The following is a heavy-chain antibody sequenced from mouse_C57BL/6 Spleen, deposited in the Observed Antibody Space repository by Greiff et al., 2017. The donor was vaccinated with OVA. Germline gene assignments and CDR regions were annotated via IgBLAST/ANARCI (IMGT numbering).Heavy chain of an antibody. CDR1: GYTFTSYW. V-gene: IGHV1-69*01. Sequence: VQLQQPGAELVMPGASVKLSCKASGYTFTSYWMHWVKQRPGQGLEWIGEIDPSDSYTNYNQKFKGKYTLTVDKSSSTAYMQLSSLTSEDSAVYYCARGGDPYWYFDVWGTGTTVTVSS. CDR3: ARGGDPYWYFDV. CDR2: IDPSDSYT. J-gene: IGHJ1*03. D-gene: IGHD3-3*01.